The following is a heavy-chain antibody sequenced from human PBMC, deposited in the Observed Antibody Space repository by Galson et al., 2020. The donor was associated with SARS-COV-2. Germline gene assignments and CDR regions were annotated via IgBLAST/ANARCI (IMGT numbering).Heavy chain of an antibody. CDR1: GFSLSTSGVG. CDR3: AHRRPFYCYDRRPTDTFDY. CDR2: IYWDDDK. Sequence: SGPTLVKPTQTLTLTCTFSGFSLSTSGVGVGWIRQPPGKALEWLALIYWDDDKRYSPSLKSRLTITKDTSKNQVVLTMTNMDPVDTATYYCAHRRPFYCYDRRPTDTFDYWGQGTLVTVSS. J-gene: IGHJ4*02. V-gene: IGHV2-5*02. D-gene: IGHD3-22*01.